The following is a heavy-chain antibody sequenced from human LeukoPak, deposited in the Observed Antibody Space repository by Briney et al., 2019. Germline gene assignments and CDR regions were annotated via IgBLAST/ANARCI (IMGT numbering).Heavy chain of an antibody. J-gene: IGHJ6*02. V-gene: IGHV3-23*01. CDR1: GFTFSSFA. CDR2: ISGSGST. Sequence: GGSLRLSCAASGFTFSSFAMSWVRQAPGKGLEWVSAISGSGSTYYADSVKGRFTISRDNSKNTLYLQMNSLRAEDTAVYYCAKAVLYYYGMDVWGQGTTVTVSS. CDR3: AKAVLYYYGMDV.